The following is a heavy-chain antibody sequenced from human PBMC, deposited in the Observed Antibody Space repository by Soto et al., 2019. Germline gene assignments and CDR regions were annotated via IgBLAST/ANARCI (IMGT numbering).Heavy chain of an antibody. CDR1: GYTFTSHG. Sequence: QVQLVQSGAEVKKPGASVKVSCKASGYTFTSHGISWVRQAPGQGLEWMGWISANNGNTNYAQKFQGRVTVTTDTSTSTGDMELRSLRSEDTAVYYCARMVRGSNIDYYHYMDVWGKGTTVTVSS. CDR3: ARMVRGSNIDYYHYMDV. J-gene: IGHJ6*03. V-gene: IGHV1-18*01. CDR2: ISANNGNT. D-gene: IGHD3-10*01.